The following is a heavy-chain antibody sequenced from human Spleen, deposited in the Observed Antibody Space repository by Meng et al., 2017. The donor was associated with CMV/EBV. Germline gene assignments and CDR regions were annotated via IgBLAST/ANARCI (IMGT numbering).Heavy chain of an antibody. CDR2: IGTISSYT. Sequence: GGSLRLSCAASGFSFSDYSVNWVRQAPGKGLEWVSSIGTISSYTYYADSVKGRFTISRDNAENSVVLQMNSLRAEDTAVYYCAKDQFSGSYYGHTPDSWGQGALVTVSS. J-gene: IGHJ4*02. CDR1: GFSFSDYS. V-gene: IGHV3-21*01. D-gene: IGHD1-26*01. CDR3: AKDQFSGSYYGHTPDS.